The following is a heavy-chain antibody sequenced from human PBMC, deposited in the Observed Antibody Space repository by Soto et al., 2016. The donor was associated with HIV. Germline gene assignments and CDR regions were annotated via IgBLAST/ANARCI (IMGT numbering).Heavy chain of an antibody. V-gene: IGHV1-18*01. J-gene: IGHJ6*02. Sequence: QVQLVQSGAEVKKPGASVKVSCKTSGYIFGSHGISWVRQAPGQGLEWMGWINAHYGNTNYADKFQGRVTMTTDTSTTTVYMEMRSLRSDDTAMYYCARDLYCSSSSCYGFGMDVWGQGTTVAVSS. CDR1: GYIFGSHG. D-gene: IGHD2-2*01. CDR2: INAHYGNT. CDR3: ARDLYCSSSSCYGFGMDV.